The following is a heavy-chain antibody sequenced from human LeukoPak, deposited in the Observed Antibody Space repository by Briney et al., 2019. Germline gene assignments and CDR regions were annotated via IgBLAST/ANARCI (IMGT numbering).Heavy chain of an antibody. V-gene: IGHV1-69*04. CDR3: AIVRGVAAAGTFYFDY. CDR2: IIPILGIA. Sequence: SVKVSCKASGGTFSSYAISWVRPAPGQGLEWMGRIIPILGIANYAQKFQGRVTITADKSTSIAYMELSSLRSEDTAVYYCAIVRGVAAAGTFYFDYWGQGTLVTVSS. CDR1: GGTFSSYA. D-gene: IGHD6-13*01. J-gene: IGHJ4*02.